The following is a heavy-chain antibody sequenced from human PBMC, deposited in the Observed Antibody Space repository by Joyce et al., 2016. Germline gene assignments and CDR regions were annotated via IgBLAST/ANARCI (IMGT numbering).Heavy chain of an antibody. D-gene: IGHD3-3*01. V-gene: IGHV3-30*19. CDR1: GFNFSSYG. J-gene: IGHJ5*02. CDR2: IWHDASNR. CDR3: ARRHADFWSGYPDL. Sequence: QMQLVESGGGVVQPGRSLRLSCAASGFNFSSYGMHWVRQAPGKGLGWVAVIWHDASNRYYSDSVKGRFTISKDNSNNALYLQMTSLKTEDTAVYYCARRHADFWSGYPDLWGQGTLVTVSS.